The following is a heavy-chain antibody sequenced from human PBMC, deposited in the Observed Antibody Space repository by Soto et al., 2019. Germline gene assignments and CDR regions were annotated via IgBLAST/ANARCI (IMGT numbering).Heavy chain of an antibody. CDR3: ARADRLF. D-gene: IGHD2-21*02. Sequence: ESGGDLVQPGGSLRLSCAASGFSFSNYWMSWVRQAPGQGLEWLANIKEDGSEKYYVDSVEGRFTISRDNAKNSLYLQMTSLRAEDTAVYYCARADRLFWGQGTLVTVAS. CDR1: GFSFSNYW. V-gene: IGHV3-7*01. J-gene: IGHJ4*02. CDR2: IKEDGSEK.